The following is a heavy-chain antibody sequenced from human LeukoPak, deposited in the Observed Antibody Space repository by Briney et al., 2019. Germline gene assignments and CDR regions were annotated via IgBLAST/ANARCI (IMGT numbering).Heavy chain of an antibody. CDR1: GFTFSSYN. J-gene: IGHJ4*02. CDR2: ISSSSSYI. V-gene: IGHV3-21*01. CDR3: ARDAIAAAGFYYFDY. Sequence: GGSLRISCAASGFTFSSYNINWVRLAPGKGLEWVSSISSSSSYIYYADSVKGRLTISRDNAKNSLFLQMNSLRAEDTAVYYCARDAIAAAGFYYFDYWGQGTLVTVSS. D-gene: IGHD6-13*01.